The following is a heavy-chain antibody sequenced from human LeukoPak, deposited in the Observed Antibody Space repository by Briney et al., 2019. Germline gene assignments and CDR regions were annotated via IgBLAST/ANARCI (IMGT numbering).Heavy chain of an antibody. CDR2: ISYDGSNK. D-gene: IGHD5-18*01. V-gene: IGHV3-30*04. CDR3: ARDGGDTAMVRYFDY. J-gene: IGHJ4*02. CDR1: GFTFSSYA. Sequence: GGSLRLSCAASGFTFSSYAMHWVRQAPGKGLEWVAVISYDGSNKYYADSVKGRFTISRDNSKNTLYLQMNSLRAEDTAVYYCARDGGDTAMVRYFDYWGQGTLVTVSS.